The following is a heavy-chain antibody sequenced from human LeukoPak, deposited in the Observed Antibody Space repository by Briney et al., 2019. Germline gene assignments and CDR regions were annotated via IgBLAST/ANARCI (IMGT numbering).Heavy chain of an antibody. CDR1: GYTFTSYG. V-gene: IGHV1-18*01. J-gene: IGHJ4*02. D-gene: IGHD1-26*01. CDR2: ISGYNGNT. Sequence: ASVKVSCKASGYTFTSYGISWVRQAPGQGLEWMGWISGYNGNTNYAQNLQGRVTMTEDTSTDTAYMELISLRSEDTAVYYCAASLKFPFIMGRSFYLQYWGQGTLVTVSS. CDR3: AASLKFPFIMGRSFYLQY.